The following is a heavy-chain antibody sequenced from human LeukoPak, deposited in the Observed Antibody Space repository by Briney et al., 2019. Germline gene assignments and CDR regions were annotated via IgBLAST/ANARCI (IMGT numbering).Heavy chain of an antibody. CDR1: GYTFTSYY. J-gene: IGHJ4*02. Sequence: ASVKVSCKASGYTFTSYYMHWVRQAPGQGLEWMGIINPSGGSTSYAQQFQGRVTMTRDTSTSTVYMELSSLRSEDTAVYYCARGIEYYDILTGYEPPDYWGQGTLVTVSS. CDR2: INPSGGST. CDR3: ARGIEYYDILTGYEPPDY. V-gene: IGHV1-46*03. D-gene: IGHD3-9*01.